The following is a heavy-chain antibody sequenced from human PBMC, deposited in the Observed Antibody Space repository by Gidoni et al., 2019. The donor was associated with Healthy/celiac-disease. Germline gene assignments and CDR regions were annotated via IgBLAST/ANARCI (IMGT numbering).Heavy chain of an antibody. V-gene: IGHV5-51*01. J-gene: IGHJ6*02. CDR1: GYSFTSYW. D-gene: IGHD3-22*01. CDR2: IYPGDSDT. CDR3: ARHADYYDSSGYYRGYYGMDV. Sequence: EVQLVQSGAEVKKHGESLKISCKGSGYSFTSYWIGWVRQMPGKGLEWMGIIYPGDSDTRYSPSFQGQVTISADKSISTAYLQWSSLKASDTAMYYCARHADYYDSSGYYRGYYGMDVWGQGTTVTVSS.